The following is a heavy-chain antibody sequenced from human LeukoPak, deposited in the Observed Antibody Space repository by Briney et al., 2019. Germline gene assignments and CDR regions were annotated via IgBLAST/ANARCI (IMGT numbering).Heavy chain of an antibody. CDR3: AKGSRTSSYTGAYF. V-gene: IGHV3-23*01. CDR2: CSGSDDST. Sequence: GGSLRLSCAASGFTFSSYAMSWVRQAPGKGLEWVSTCSGSDDSTYYADSVKGRFTISRDNSKDTQYLQMSSLRVEDTAVYYCAKGSRTSSYTGAYFWGQGNLVTVSS. CDR1: GFTFSSYA. J-gene: IGHJ4*02. D-gene: IGHD2-2*02.